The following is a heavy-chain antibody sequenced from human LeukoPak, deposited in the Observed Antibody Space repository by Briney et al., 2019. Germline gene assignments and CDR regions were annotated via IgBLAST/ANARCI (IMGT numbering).Heavy chain of an antibody. CDR3: ARDEYKADAY. Sequence: GGSLRLSCAASGFTFTSYALDWVRQAPGKGLEWISVISGDGESTHYADSVRGRFTISRENSKNTLYLQMNSVRADDTAVYYCARDEYKADAYWGQGNLVTVSS. V-gene: IGHV3-23*01. CDR1: GFTFTSYA. CDR2: ISGDGEST. J-gene: IGHJ4*02. D-gene: IGHD2/OR15-2a*01.